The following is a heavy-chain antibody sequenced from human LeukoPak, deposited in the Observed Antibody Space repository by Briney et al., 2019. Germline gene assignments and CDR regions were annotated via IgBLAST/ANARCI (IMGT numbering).Heavy chain of an antibody. Sequence: SETLSLTCTVSSGSISSSSYYWAWIRQPPGKGLEWIGSIYYSGSTDYNPSLESRVTISVDTSNNQFSLKLTSVTAADTAVYYCARRGTDNDAFDIWGQGTMVTVSS. CDR2: IYYSGST. J-gene: IGHJ3*02. CDR3: ARRGTDNDAFDI. D-gene: IGHD1/OR15-1a*01. V-gene: IGHV4-39*01. CDR1: SGSISSSSYY.